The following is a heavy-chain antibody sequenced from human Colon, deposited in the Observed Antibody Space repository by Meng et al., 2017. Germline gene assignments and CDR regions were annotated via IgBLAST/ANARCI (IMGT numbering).Heavy chain of an antibody. D-gene: IGHD2-2*01. CDR2: MNGDGSIT. V-gene: IGHV3-74*01. J-gene: IGHJ4*02. Sequence: EVQLVESGGGLIHPGGSLRLSCAASGFTFSAFWMHWVRQAPGKGLVWVSRMNGDGSITTYADSVKGRFTVSRDNAKNTLYLQMNSLRAEDTAVYYCVASTSYWGQGTLVTVSS. CDR1: GFTFSAFW. CDR3: VASTSY.